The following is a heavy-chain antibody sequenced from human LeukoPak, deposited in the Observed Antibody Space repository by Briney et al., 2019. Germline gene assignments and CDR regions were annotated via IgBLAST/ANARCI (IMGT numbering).Heavy chain of an antibody. V-gene: IGHV3-33*01. CDR3: ARRYYDSSGYDYFDY. CDR2: IWYDGSNK. D-gene: IGHD3-22*01. Sequence: GRSLRLSCAASGFTFSSYGMHWVRQAPGKGLEWVAVIWYDGSNKYYADSVKGRFTISRDNSKNTLYLQMNSLRAEDTAVYYCARRYYDSSGYDYFDYWGQGTLVTVSS. CDR1: GFTFSSYG. J-gene: IGHJ4*02.